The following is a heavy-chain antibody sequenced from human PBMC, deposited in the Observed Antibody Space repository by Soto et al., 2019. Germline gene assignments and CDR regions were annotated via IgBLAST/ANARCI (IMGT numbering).Heavy chain of an antibody. CDR2: ISGSGGST. CDR3: AKDSERGYSYGSYFDY. Sequence: EVQLLESGGGLVQPGGSLRLSCAASGFTFSSYAMSWVRQAPGKGLEWGSAISGSGGSTYYADSVKGRFTISRDNSKNTLYLQMNSLRAEDTAVYYCAKDSERGYSYGSYFDYWGQGTLVTVSS. CDR1: GFTFSSYA. D-gene: IGHD5-18*01. V-gene: IGHV3-23*01. J-gene: IGHJ4*02.